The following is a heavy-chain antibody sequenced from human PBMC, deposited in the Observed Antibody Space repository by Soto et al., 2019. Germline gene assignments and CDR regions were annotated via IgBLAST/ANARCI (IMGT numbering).Heavy chain of an antibody. CDR3: ATMKRARLDS. CDR2: INPTLDST. D-gene: IGHD6-25*01. V-gene: IGHV1-69*09. CDR1: GIMSSGYG. J-gene: IGHJ4*02. Sequence: QEQVVQSGPAMKEPGSSVKVSCRASGIMSSGYGFSWVRQAPGQGLEWVGRINPTLDSTQYAQNLQGIVSITVDKSTDTAYLEVTSLRLEDTAIYFCATMKRARLDSWGRGTVVTVSS.